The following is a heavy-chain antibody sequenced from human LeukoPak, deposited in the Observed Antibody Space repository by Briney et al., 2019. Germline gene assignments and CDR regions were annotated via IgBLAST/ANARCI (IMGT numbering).Heavy chain of an antibody. CDR1: GYTFTGYY. V-gene: IGHV1-2*02. Sequence: ASVKVSCKASGYTFTGYYMHWVRQAPGQGLEWMGWINPNSGGTNYAQKFQGRVTMTRDTSISTAYMELSKLRSDDTAVYYCARVSKTYYYDSSGYYVQFPFDYWGQGILVTVSS. CDR3: ARVSKTYYYDSSGYYVQFPFDY. J-gene: IGHJ4*02. D-gene: IGHD3-22*01. CDR2: INPNSGGT.